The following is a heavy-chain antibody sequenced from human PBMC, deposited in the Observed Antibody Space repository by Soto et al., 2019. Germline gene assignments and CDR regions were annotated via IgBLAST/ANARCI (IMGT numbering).Heavy chain of an antibody. CDR2: IYYSGST. CDR1: GGSISSYY. CDR3: AREDYDFWSGYYSYYFDY. J-gene: IGHJ4*02. D-gene: IGHD3-3*01. Sequence: SETLSLTCTVSGGSISSYYWSWIRQPPGKGLEWIGYIYYSGSTNYNPSLKSRVTISVDTSKNQFSLKLSSVTAADTAVYYCAREDYDFWSGYYSYYFDYWGQGTLVTVSS. V-gene: IGHV4-59*01.